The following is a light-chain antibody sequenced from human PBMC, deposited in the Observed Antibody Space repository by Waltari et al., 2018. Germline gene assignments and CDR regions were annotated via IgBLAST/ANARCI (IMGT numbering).Light chain of an antibody. CDR3: AAWDDNLRLWV. J-gene: IGLJ3*02. CDR2: RNN. V-gene: IGLV1-47*01. CDR1: SSDIGSNY. Sequence: QSVLTQPPSASGAPGQRVTISCSGSSSDIGSNYVYWFQQIPGTAPKLLIYRNNRRHSGVPDRFAGSESGTSASLAISGLRSEDETDYYCAAWDDNLRLWVFGGGTMLTVL.